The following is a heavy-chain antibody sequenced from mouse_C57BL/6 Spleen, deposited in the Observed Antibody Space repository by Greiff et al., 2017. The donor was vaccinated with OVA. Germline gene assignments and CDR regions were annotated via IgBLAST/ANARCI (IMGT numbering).Heavy chain of an antibody. CDR3: AGSGGNYVATIGV. V-gene: IGHV1-61*01. D-gene: IGHD2-1*01. CDR2: IYPSDSET. Sequence: QVQLQQPGAELVRPGSSVKLSCKASGYTFTSYWMDWVKQRPGQGLEWIGNIYPSDSETHYNQKFKDKATLTVDKSSSTAYMQLSSLTSEDSAVYYCAGSGGNYVATIGVWGTGTTVTVSA. J-gene: IGHJ1*03. CDR1: GYTFTSYW.